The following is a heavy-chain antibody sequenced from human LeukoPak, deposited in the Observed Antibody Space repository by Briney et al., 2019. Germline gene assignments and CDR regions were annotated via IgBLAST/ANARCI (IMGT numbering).Heavy chain of an antibody. V-gene: IGHV3-7*01. D-gene: IGHD6-13*01. CDR1: GFIYGNYG. J-gene: IGHJ4*02. CDR3: VKVSVAAPGSDY. CDR2: INQDGSEK. Sequence: GGSLRLSCAASGFIYGNYGMTWVRQAPGKGLEWVANINQDGSEKYYVDSVKGRFTISRDNAKNSLYLQMNSLRAEDTALYYCVKVSVAAPGSDYWGQGTLVTVSS.